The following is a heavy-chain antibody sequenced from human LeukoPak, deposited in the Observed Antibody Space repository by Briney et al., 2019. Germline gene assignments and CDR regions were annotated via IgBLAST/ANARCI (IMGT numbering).Heavy chain of an antibody. CDR1: GFTFSSYA. Sequence: PGGSLRLSCAASGFTFSSYAMSWVRQAPGKGLEWVSAISGSGGSTYYADSVKGRFTISRDNSKNTLYLQMNSLRAEDTAVYYCAKVQEYYYDSSGYKDYWGQGTLVTVSS. CDR2: ISGSGGST. V-gene: IGHV3-23*01. CDR3: AKVQEYYYDSSGYKDY. J-gene: IGHJ4*02. D-gene: IGHD3-22*01.